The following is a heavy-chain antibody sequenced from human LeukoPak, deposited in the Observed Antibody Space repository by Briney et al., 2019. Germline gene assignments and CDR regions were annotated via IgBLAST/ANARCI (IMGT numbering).Heavy chain of an antibody. CDR3: AKGPRGGVPRGFEF. CDR1: GFTFSNYG. D-gene: IGHD3-16*01. J-gene: IGHJ4*02. Sequence: PGGSLRLSCAASGFTFSNYGMNWVRQAPGKGLEYVSSISSSGGTTYYADSVKGRFTISRDNSKNTLYLEIHSLRAEDTAIYYCAKGPRGGVPRGFEFWGQGTLLTVSS. CDR2: ISSSGGTT. V-gene: IGHV3-23*01.